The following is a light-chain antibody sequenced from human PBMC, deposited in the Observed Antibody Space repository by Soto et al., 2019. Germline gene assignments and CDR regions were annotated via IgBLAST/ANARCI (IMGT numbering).Light chain of an antibody. V-gene: IGKV3-11*01. Sequence: EIVLTQSPATLSLSPGERATLSCRASQSLNSYLAWFQQKPGQAPRLLIYDASNRATGIPARFSGSGSGTDLTLTISSLEPVDFAVYYCQQRRDWPLTFGGGTKVEIK. J-gene: IGKJ4*01. CDR3: QQRRDWPLT. CDR1: QSLNSY. CDR2: DAS.